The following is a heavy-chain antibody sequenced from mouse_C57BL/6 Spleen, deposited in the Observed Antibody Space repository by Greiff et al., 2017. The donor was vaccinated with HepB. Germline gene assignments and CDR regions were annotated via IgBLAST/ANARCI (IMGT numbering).Heavy chain of an antibody. CDR2: ISSGGDYI. Sequence: EVKLVESGEGLVKPGGSLKLSCAASGFTFSSYAMSWVRQTPEKRLEWVAYISSGGDYIYYADTVKGRFTISRDNARNTLYLQMSSLKSEDTAMYYCTRDAYYGSSYRAMDYWGQGTSVTVSS. CDR3: TRDAYYGSSYRAMDY. D-gene: IGHD1-1*01. CDR1: GFTFSSYA. J-gene: IGHJ4*01. V-gene: IGHV5-9-1*02.